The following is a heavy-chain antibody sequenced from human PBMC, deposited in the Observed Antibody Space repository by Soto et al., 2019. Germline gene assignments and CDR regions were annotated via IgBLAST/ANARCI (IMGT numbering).Heavy chain of an antibody. CDR1: GGSISRYY. CDR3: ARDLWGYCGTDCYPLDV. CDR2: MYNTGST. J-gene: IGHJ6*02. Sequence: PSETLSLTCTVSGGSISRYYWSWIRQPQGKGLEWIGYMYNTGSTVYNPSFKSRVTISVDTSKNQFSLKLNSVTAADTAVYYCARDLWGYCGTDCYPLDVWGQGTTVTVSS. V-gene: IGHV4-59*01. D-gene: IGHD2-21*02.